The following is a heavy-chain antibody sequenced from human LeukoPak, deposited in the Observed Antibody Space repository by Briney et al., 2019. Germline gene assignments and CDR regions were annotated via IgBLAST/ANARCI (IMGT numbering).Heavy chain of an antibody. CDR1: GFTFSSYA. CDR3: AKESPYAAGGTARVYYFDS. CDR2: ISSNADRT. Sequence: PGGSLRLSCVASGFTFSSYAMSWVRQAPGKGLEWVSPISSNADRTYYVDSVKGRFTISRDNSKNTVYLQMNSLRAEDTALYYCAKESPYAAGGTARVYYFDSWGQGTPVTVFS. D-gene: IGHD6-25*01. V-gene: IGHV3-23*01. J-gene: IGHJ4*02.